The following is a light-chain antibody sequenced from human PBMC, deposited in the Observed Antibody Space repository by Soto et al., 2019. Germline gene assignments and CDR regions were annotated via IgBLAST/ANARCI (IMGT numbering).Light chain of an antibody. V-gene: IGKV3-15*01. J-gene: IGKJ4*01. Sequence: EIVMTQSPATLSVSPGERATLSCRASQTVNNNLAWYQQKVGQAPRLLIYSTFNRATGVPARFSGSGSGTDFTLTISSLHSEDFAFYYCQQYNNWPLSFGGGTKVEIK. CDR2: STF. CDR3: QQYNNWPLS. CDR1: QTVNNN.